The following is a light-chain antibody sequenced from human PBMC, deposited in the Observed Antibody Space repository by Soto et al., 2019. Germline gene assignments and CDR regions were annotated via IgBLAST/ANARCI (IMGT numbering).Light chain of an antibody. CDR2: DAS. V-gene: IGKV3-11*01. Sequence: EIVLTQSPATLSLSPGNRATLSCRASESVSRYLAWYQQKPGQAPRLLIYDASSRAAGIPARFSGSGSGTDFPLTITSLETEDFVVYYCQQRSDCPSTFGGGAKVEIK. J-gene: IGKJ4*01. CDR1: ESVSRY. CDR3: QQRSDCPST.